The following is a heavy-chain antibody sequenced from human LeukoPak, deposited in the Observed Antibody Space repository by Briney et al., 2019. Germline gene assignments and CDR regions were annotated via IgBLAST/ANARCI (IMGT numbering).Heavy chain of an antibody. J-gene: IGHJ6*03. D-gene: IGHD2-2*01. CDR3: ARQTSGIVVVPAAGGMDV. V-gene: IGHV4-34*01. Sequence: SETLSLTCAVYGGSFSGYYWSWIRQPPGKGLEWIGEINHSGSTNYNPSLKSRVTISVDTSKNQFSLKLSSVTAADTAVYYCARQTSGIVVVPAAGGMDVWGKGITVTVSS. CDR2: INHSGST. CDR1: GGSFSGYY.